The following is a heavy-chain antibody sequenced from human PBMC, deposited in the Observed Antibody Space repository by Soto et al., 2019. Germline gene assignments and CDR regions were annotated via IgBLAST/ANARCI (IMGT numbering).Heavy chain of an antibody. V-gene: IGHV4-31*03. CDR2: IYYSGST. CDR3: ARVFSDSSSFFDP. D-gene: IGHD6-13*01. J-gene: IGHJ5*02. CDR1: GGSISSGDYY. Sequence: PSETLSLTCTVSGGSISSGDYYWSWIRQHPGKGLEWIGYIYYSGSTSYNPSLKSRVTISVDTSKNHYSLKLNSVTAADTAVYYCARVFSDSSSFFDPWGQGTLVTVSS.